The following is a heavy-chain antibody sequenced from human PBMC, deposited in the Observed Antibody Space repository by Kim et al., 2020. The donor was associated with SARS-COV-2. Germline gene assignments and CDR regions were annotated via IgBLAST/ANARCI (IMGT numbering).Heavy chain of an antibody. CDR3: ARRIAVAGHWYFDL. V-gene: IGHV4-39*01. Sequence: NPSLKSRVTISVDTSKSQFSLKRSSVTAADTAVYFGARRIAVAGHWYFDLWGRGTLVTVSS. J-gene: IGHJ2*01. D-gene: IGHD6-19*01.